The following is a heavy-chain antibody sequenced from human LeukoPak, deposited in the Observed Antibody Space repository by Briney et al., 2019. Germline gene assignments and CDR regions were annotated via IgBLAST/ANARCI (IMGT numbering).Heavy chain of an antibody. Sequence: ASVKVSCKASGYTFTSYYMHWVRQAPGQGLEWMGIINPSGGSTSYAQKFQGRVTMTRDMSTSTVYMELNSLRAEDTAVYYCARGRSDWYEDFWGQGTLVTVSS. CDR2: INPSGGST. D-gene: IGHD6-19*01. V-gene: IGHV1-46*01. CDR1: GYTFTSYY. J-gene: IGHJ4*02. CDR3: ARGRSDWYEDF.